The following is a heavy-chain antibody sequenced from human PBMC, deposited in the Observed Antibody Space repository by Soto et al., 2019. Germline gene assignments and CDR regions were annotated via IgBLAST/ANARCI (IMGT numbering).Heavy chain of an antibody. V-gene: IGHV3-30-3*01. CDR2: ISYDGSNK. Sequence: QVQLVESGGGVVQPGRSLRLSCAASGFTFSSYAMHWVRQAPGKGLEWVAVISYDGSNKYYADSVKGRFTISRDNSKNTLYLQMNSLRAEDTAVYYCARATYISGWSRGPLGYWGQGTLVTVSS. CDR1: GFTFSSYA. D-gene: IGHD6-19*01. CDR3: ARATYISGWSRGPLGY. J-gene: IGHJ4*02.